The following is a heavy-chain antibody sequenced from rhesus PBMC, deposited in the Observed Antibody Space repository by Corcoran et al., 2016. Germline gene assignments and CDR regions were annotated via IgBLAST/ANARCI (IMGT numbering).Heavy chain of an antibody. D-gene: IGHD3-28*01. J-gene: IGHJ4*01. Sequence: QMQLQESGPGPVKPSETLSLTCAVSGASISSYWWGWTRQSPGKGLEWIGEIDGNTVRPRYTPSHRSRVPVSRSAAKNQVSLKLTSVTAADTAVYYCARARYHYDNDYWGQGVLVTASS. CDR2: IDGNTVRP. CDR1: GASISSYW. CDR3: ARARYHYDNDY. V-gene: IGHV4-80*01.